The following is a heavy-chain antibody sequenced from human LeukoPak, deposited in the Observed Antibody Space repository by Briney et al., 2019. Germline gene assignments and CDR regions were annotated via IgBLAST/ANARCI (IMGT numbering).Heavy chain of an antibody. Sequence: ASVKVSCKASGGTFSSYVISWVRQAPGQGLEWMGGIIPIFGTANYAQKFQGRVTITADESTSTAYMELSSLRSEDTAVYYCARAACYYGSGSYHFDYWGQGTLVTVSS. V-gene: IGHV1-69*13. CDR1: GGTFSSYV. CDR2: IIPIFGTA. D-gene: IGHD3-10*01. J-gene: IGHJ4*02. CDR3: ARAACYYGSGSYHFDY.